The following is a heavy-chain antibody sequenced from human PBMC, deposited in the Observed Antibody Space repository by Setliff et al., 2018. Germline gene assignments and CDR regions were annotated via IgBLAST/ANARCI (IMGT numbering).Heavy chain of an antibody. Sequence: SVKVSCKASGGTFGDYAISWVRQAPGQGLEWMGGIIPILNKPNYAQSFQGRVAITADKSTTTSYMELSGLRSEDTALYFCATDLKFTRFCFGSNCYSGAFEMWGQGTMVTVSS. V-gene: IGHV1-69*10. CDR1: GGTFGDYA. J-gene: IGHJ3*02. CDR2: IIPILNKP. CDR3: ATDLKFTRFCFGSNCYSGAFEM. D-gene: IGHD2-21*02.